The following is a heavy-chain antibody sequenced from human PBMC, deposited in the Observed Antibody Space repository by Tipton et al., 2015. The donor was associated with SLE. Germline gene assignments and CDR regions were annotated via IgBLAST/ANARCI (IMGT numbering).Heavy chain of an antibody. CDR3: ASRGYSYGNPDY. D-gene: IGHD5-18*01. V-gene: IGHV4-34*01. CDR1: GGSFSGYY. Sequence: TLSLTCAVYGGSFSGYYWSWIRQPPGKGLEWIGEINHSGSTNYNPSLKSRVTISVDTSKNQFSLKLSSVTAADTAVYYCASRGYSYGNPDYWGQGTLVTVSS. J-gene: IGHJ4*02. CDR2: INHSGST.